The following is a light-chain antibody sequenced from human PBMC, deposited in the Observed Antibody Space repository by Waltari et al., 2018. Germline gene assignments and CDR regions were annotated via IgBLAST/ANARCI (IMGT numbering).Light chain of an antibody. CDR2: KDS. CDR3: QSADSSGTYVV. CDR1: ALPTQY. Sequence: SYELTQPPSVSVSPGQTARITCSGDALPTQYAYWYQQKPGQAPVLVIYKDSERPSGVPERCSGSSSGTTVTLTISGVQAEDEADYYCQSADSSGTYVVFGGGTKLTVL. J-gene: IGLJ2*01. V-gene: IGLV3-25*03.